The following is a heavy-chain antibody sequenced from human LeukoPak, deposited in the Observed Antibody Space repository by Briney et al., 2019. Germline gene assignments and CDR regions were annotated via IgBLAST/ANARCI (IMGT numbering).Heavy chain of an antibody. J-gene: IGHJ4*02. V-gene: IGHV4-31*03. D-gene: IGHD1-14*01. Sequence: PSETLSLTCTVSGGSISNGGYYWSWIRQHPGKGLEWIGYIYDSGTTYYNPALQSRVTISVDTSGNQFSLKLWSLTAADTAVYYCARGGDRRGFDYWGQGTLVTVSS. CDR2: IYDSGTT. CDR3: ARGGDRRGFDY. CDR1: GGSISNGGYY.